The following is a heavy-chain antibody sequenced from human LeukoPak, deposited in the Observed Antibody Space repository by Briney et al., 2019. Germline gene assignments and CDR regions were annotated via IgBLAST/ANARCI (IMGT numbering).Heavy chain of an antibody. V-gene: IGHV1-2*02. D-gene: IGHD4-17*01. Sequence: ASVKVSCKASGYTFTGYYMHWVRQAPGQGLEWMGWINPNSGGTNYAQKFQGRVTMTRDTSISTAYMELSRLRSDDTAVYYCARRPGTVTVGVNYYYGMDVWGQGTTVTVSS. J-gene: IGHJ6*02. CDR2: INPNSGGT. CDR3: ARRPGTVTVGVNYYYGMDV. CDR1: GYTFTGYY.